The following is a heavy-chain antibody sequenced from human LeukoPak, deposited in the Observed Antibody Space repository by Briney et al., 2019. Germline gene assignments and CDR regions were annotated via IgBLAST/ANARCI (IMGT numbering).Heavy chain of an antibody. J-gene: IGHJ3*02. Sequence: ASVKVSCKASGYTFTGYGISWVRQAPGQGLEWMGWISAYNGNTNYAQKLQGRVTMTTDTSTSTAYMELRSLRSDDTAVYYCARPEVGANYDAFDIWRQGTMVTVSS. CDR2: ISAYNGNT. CDR3: ARPEVGANYDAFDI. CDR1: GYTFTGYG. V-gene: IGHV1-18*01. D-gene: IGHD1-26*01.